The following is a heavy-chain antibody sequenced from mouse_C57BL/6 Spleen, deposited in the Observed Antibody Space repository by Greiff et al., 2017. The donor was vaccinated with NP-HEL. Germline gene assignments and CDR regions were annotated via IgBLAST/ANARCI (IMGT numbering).Heavy chain of an antibody. V-gene: IGHV1-55*01. D-gene: IGHD2-13*01. J-gene: IGHJ4*01. Sequence: QVQLQQPGAELVKPGASVKMSCKASGYTFTSYWITWVKQRPGQGLEWIGDIYPGSGSTNYNEKFKSKATLTVDRSSSTAYMQLSSLTSEDSAVYYCANDYRPLYALDYWGQGTSVTVSS. CDR2: IYPGSGST. CDR3: ANDYRPLYALDY. CDR1: GYTFTSYW.